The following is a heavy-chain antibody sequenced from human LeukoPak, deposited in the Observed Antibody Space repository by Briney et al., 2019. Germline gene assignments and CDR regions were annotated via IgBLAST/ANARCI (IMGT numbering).Heavy chain of an antibody. D-gene: IGHD2-2*01. Sequence: GASVKVSCKASGYTFTGYYMHWVRQAPGQGLDFMGRINPISGGTVYAQKFQGRVTMTRDTSITTAYMELTRLTSDDTAVYYCARYCSSTSCYSDYWGQGTLVTVSS. CDR2: INPISGGT. CDR3: ARYCSSTSCYSDY. CDR1: GYTFTGYY. V-gene: IGHV1-2*06. J-gene: IGHJ4*02.